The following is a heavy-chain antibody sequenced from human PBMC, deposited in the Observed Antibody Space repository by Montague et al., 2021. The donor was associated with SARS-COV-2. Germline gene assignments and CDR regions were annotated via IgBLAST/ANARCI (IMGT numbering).Heavy chain of an antibody. Sequence: TLSLTCTVSGGSISSGGYYWIWIRQHPGKGLEWIGYIYYSGSTYYNPSLKSRVTISVYTSKNQFSLKLSSVTATDTAVYYCAREGGLRYFDWLLRSDYYYGMDVWGQGTTVTVSS. D-gene: IGHD3-9*01. V-gene: IGHV4-31*03. CDR3: AREGGLRYFDWLLRSDYYYGMDV. J-gene: IGHJ6*02. CDR1: GGSISSGGYY. CDR2: IYYSGST.